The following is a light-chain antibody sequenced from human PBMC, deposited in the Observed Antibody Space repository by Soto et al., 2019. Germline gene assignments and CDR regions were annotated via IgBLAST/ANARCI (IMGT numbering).Light chain of an antibody. CDR3: QQYNSYWT. CDR1: QSIGRW. V-gene: IGKV1-5*03. CDR2: KAS. Sequence: DIQMTQSPSTLSASVGDRVTITCRASQSIGRWLAWYQQKPGKAPKLLIYKASTLKSGVPSRFSGSGSGTEFTLTISSLQPDDFATYYCQQYNSYWTFGQGTKVDIK. J-gene: IGKJ1*01.